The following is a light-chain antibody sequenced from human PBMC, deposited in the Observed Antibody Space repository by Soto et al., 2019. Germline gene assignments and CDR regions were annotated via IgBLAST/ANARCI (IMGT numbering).Light chain of an antibody. Sequence: QSALTQPRSVSGSPGQSVTISCTGTSSDVGGYNYVSWYQQHPGKAPKLMIYDVNKRPSGVPDRFSCSKSGNTASLTISGLQAEDEADYYCCSYAGSDTYVFGTGTKLTVL. J-gene: IGLJ1*01. CDR3: CSYAGSDTYV. V-gene: IGLV2-11*01. CDR2: DVN. CDR1: SSDVGGYNY.